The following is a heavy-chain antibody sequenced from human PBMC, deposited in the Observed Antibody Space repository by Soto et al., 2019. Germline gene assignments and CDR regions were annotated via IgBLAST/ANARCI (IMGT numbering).Heavy chain of an antibody. J-gene: IGHJ3*01. CDR3: ASKTLWFGELSAFDV. Sequence: QMQLVESGGGVVQPGKSLRLSCAASGFNFSRFRMFWLRQAPGKALEWVAVIAHEGLTKNYADSVKGRFTISRDNSNNTLYVQMNSLRVEDTAVYYCASKTLWFGELSAFDVWGHGTMVIVSS. CDR2: IAHEGLTK. D-gene: IGHD3-10*01. V-gene: IGHV3-30*03. CDR1: GFNFSRFR.